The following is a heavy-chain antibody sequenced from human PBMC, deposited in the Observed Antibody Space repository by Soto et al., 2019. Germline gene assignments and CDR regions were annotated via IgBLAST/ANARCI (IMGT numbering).Heavy chain of an antibody. V-gene: IGHV3-33*01. J-gene: IGHJ4*02. CDR3: ARDNHLGYCSGGSCYGFDY. CDR1: GFTFSIYG. D-gene: IGHD2-15*01. Sequence: QVQLVESGGGVVQPGRSLRLSCAASGFTFSIYGMHWVRQAPGKGREWVAIAWFDGSIEYYADSVKGRFTISRDNSKNTLYLQMNSLRAEDTGVYYCARDNHLGYCSGGSCYGFDYWGQGTLVTVSS. CDR2: AWFDGSIE.